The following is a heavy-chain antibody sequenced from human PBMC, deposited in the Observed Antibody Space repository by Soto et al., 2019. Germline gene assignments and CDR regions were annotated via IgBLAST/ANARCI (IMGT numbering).Heavy chain of an antibody. D-gene: IGHD2-15*01. J-gene: IGHJ6*02. CDR1: GFNFNGYG. CDR3: ARGAVYGTGHYSRGMDV. V-gene: IGHV3-23*01. CDR2: INFFLGKT. Sequence: GGSLRLSCAASGFNFNGYGISWVRQSPEKGLEWVASINFFLGKTYYADSVKGRSTISKDDAKDTVYLHLSSLRADDTAIYYCARGAVYGTGHYSRGMDVWGQGSPVTVAS.